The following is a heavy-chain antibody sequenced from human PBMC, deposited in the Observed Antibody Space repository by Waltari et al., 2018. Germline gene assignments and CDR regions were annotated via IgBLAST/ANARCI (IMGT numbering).Heavy chain of an antibody. Sequence: QVQLVESGGGVVHPGGSLRLSCEASGFTLSYIAWPWVRQAPGKGLEWVAGISYDGSDEYYADSVRGRFTISRDDSKDTVNLQMNSLRPEDTAVYYCARDGPLQIQSWYSFDYWGQGTLVTVSS. CDR3: ARDGPLQIQSWYSFDY. CDR1: GFTLSYIA. D-gene: IGHD5-18*01. V-gene: IGHV3-30*07. J-gene: IGHJ4*02. CDR2: ISYDGSDE.